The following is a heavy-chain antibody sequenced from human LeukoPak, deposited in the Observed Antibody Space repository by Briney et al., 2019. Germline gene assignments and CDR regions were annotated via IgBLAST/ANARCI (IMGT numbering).Heavy chain of an antibody. CDR1: GGSFSGYY. D-gene: IGHD3-10*01. CDR2: ITHSGST. CDR3: AGEGSSRLVGFDY. V-gene: IGHV4-34*01. Sequence: SETLSLTCAVYGGSFSGYYWSWIRQPPGKGLEWIGEITHSGSTNYNPSPKSLVTISQDTSKNPFSLRLCSVTAAGTAVCYFAGEGSSRLVGFDYWGQGTLVTVSS. J-gene: IGHJ4*02.